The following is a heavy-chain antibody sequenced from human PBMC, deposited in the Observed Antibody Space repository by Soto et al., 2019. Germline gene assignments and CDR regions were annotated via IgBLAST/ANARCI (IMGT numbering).Heavy chain of an antibody. CDR2: IIPIFGTA. CDR3: ARDRGPSSGYYPYWFDP. Sequence: QVQLVQSGAEVKKPGSSVKVSCKASGGTFSSYAITWVRQAPGQGLEWMGGIIPIFGTANYAQKFQARVTITADESTSTAYMELSSLGSEDTAVYYCARDRGPSSGYYPYWFDPWGQGPLVTVSS. V-gene: IGHV1-69*12. J-gene: IGHJ5*02. CDR1: GGTFSSYA. D-gene: IGHD3-22*01.